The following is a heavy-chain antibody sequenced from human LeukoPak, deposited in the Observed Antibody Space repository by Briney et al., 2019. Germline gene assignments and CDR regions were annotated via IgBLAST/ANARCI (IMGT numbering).Heavy chain of an antibody. Sequence: PSETLSLTCTVSGGSISSGGYYWSWIRQHPGKGLEWIGYIYYSGSTYYNPSLKSRVTISVDTSKNQFSLKLSSVTAADTAVYFCARLDHDYGSGTTWYYFDHWGQGTLVTVSS. J-gene: IGHJ4*02. V-gene: IGHV4-31*03. D-gene: IGHD3-10*01. CDR2: IYYSGST. CDR1: GGSISSGGYY. CDR3: ARLDHDYGSGTTWYYFDH.